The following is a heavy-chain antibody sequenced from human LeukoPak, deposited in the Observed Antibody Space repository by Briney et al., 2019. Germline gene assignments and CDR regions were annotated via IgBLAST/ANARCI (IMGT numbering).Heavy chain of an antibody. J-gene: IGHJ4*02. Sequence: SETLSLTCAVSGYSISSGYYWGWIRQPPGKGLEWIGSIYHSGSTYYNPSLKSRVTISVDTSKNQFSLKLSSVTAADTAVYYCAGLGSHYGSGFDWGQGTLVTVSS. D-gene: IGHD3-10*01. CDR3: AGLGSHYGSGFD. V-gene: IGHV4-38-2*01. CDR2: IYHSGST. CDR1: GYSISSGYY.